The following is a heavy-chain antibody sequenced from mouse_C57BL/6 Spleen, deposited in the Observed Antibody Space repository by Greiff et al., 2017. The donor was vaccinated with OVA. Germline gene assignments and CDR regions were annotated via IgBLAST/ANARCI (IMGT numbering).Heavy chain of an antibody. V-gene: IGHV5-6*01. D-gene: IGHD2-13*01. Sequence: EVMLVESGGDLVKPGGSLKLSCAASGFTFSSYGMSWVRQTPDKRLEWVATISSGGSYTYYPDSVKGRFTISRDNAKNTLYLQMSSLKSEDTAMYYCARHQYGDTALFAYGGQGTLVTVSA. J-gene: IGHJ3*01. CDR1: GFTFSSYG. CDR3: ARHQYGDTALFAY. CDR2: ISSGGSYT.